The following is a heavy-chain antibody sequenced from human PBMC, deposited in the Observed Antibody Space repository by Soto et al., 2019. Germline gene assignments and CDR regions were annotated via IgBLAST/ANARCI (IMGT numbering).Heavy chain of an antibody. Sequence: LMVSCAPSCFPFDTYSMISVCMSRGTGLECVSAISGNDGSTYNADSVKGQFTITRDNSKNTLYRQMNSLRAEDTAVYCCAKDQYCSSNCCLVSYCAQATLHTVSS. D-gene: IGHD2-2*01. J-gene: IGHJ4*02. CDR2: ISGNDGST. V-gene: IGHV3-23*01. CDR3: AKDQYCSSNCCLVSY. CDR1: CFPFDTYS.